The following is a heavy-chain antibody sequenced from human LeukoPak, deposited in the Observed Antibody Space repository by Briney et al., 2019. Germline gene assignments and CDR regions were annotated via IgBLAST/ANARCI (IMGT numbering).Heavy chain of an antibody. D-gene: IGHD2-2*02. CDR1: GYTFTSYD. J-gene: IGHJ2*01. V-gene: IGHV1-8*01. CDR3: ARELRFGYCSSTSCYTGGYWYFDL. CDR2: MNPNSGNT. Sequence: ASVKVSCKASGYTFTSYDINWVRQATGQGLEWMGWMNPNSGNTGYAQKFRGRVTMTRNTSISTAYMELSSLRSEDTAVYYCARELRFGYCSSTSCYTGGYWYFDLWGRGTLVTVSS.